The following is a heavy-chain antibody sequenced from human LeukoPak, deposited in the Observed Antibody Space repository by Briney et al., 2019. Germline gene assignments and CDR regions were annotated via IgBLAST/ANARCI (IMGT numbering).Heavy chain of an antibody. CDR3: ARVGNHCSGGSCRYFDY. Sequence: PSETLSLTCTVSGGSISSYYWSWIRQPPGKGLEWIGYIYYSGSTNYNPSLKSRVTISVDTSKNQFSLKLSSVTAADTAVYYCARVGNHCSGGSCRYFDYWGQGTLVTVSS. D-gene: IGHD2-15*01. CDR1: GGSISSYY. V-gene: IGHV4-59*12. J-gene: IGHJ4*02. CDR2: IYYSGST.